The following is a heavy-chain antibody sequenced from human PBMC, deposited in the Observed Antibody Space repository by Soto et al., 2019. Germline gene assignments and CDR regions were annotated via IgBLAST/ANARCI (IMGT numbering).Heavy chain of an antibody. J-gene: IGHJ4*02. D-gene: IGHD3-3*01. V-gene: IGHV3-21*01. Sequence: GGSLRLSCAASGVTFSSFSFNWVRQAPGKGLEWVSFILSSGGSIYYADSVKGRFTISRDNSKNTLYLQMNSLRAEDTAVYYCARASITIFGVVIGPFDYWGQGTLVTV. CDR3: ARASITIFGVVIGPFDY. CDR1: GVTFSSFS. CDR2: ILSSGGSI.